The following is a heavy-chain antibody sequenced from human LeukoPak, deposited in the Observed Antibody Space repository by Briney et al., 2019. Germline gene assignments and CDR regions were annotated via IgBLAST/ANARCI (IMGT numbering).Heavy chain of an antibody. J-gene: IGHJ5*02. CDR3: AKGQQNLFRFDP. Sequence: GGSLRLSCAASGFTFSDYYMSWIRQAPGKGLECVSYAHSVKGRFTISRDNAKNSLYLQMNSLRAEDTAVYYCAKGQQNLFRFDPWGQGTLVTVSS. CDR1: GFTFSDYY. V-gene: IGHV3-11*01. D-gene: IGHD6-13*01.